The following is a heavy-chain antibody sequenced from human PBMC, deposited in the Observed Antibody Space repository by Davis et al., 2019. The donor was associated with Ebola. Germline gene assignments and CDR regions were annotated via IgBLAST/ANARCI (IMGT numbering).Heavy chain of an antibody. Sequence: SETLSLTCAVYGGSFSGYYWSWIRQLPGKWLEWIGEINHSGRTNYNPSLKSRVTISVDTSKNQFSLKLSSVTAADTAVYYCARRSLHYDSSGYYSYFDYWGQGTLVTVSS. CDR3: ARRSLHYDSSGYYSYFDY. J-gene: IGHJ4*02. D-gene: IGHD3-22*01. CDR2: INHSGRT. CDR1: GGSFSGYY. V-gene: IGHV4-34*01.